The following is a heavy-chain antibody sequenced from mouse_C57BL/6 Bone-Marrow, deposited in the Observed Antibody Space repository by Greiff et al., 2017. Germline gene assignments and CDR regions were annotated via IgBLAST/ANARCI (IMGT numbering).Heavy chain of an antibody. V-gene: IGHV1-69*01. D-gene: IGHD1-1*01. Sequence: QVQLQQPGAELVMPGASVKLSCKASGYTFTSYWMHWVKQRPGQGLEWIGEIDPSDSYTNYNQKFKGKSTLTVDKSSSTAYMQLSILTSEDSAVYYCARESYYGSSLYYYAMDYWGQGTSVTVSS. CDR2: IDPSDSYT. J-gene: IGHJ4*01. CDR1: GYTFTSYW. CDR3: ARESYYGSSLYYYAMDY.